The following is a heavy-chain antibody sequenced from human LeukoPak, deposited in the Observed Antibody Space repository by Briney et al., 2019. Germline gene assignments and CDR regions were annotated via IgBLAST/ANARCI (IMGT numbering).Heavy chain of an antibody. V-gene: IGHV3-53*01. CDR2: IYSNGGT. CDR3: AKGRLWSGYYIGSWDY. J-gene: IGHJ4*02. CDR1: GFIVSSNH. D-gene: IGHD3-3*01. Sequence: GGSLRLSCAASGFIVSSNHMSWVRQAPGKGLEWVSVIYSNGGTYYADSVKGRFTISRDNSKNTLYLQMNSLRAEDTAVYYCAKGRLWSGYYIGSWDYWGQGTLVTVSS.